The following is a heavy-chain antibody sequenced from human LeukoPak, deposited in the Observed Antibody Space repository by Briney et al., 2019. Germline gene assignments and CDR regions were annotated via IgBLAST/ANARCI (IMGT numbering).Heavy chain of an antibody. Sequence: PGGSLRLSCAASGFTFSSYSMNWVRQAPGKGLEWVSHISSSSSTIYYADSVKGRFTISRDNAKNSLYLQMNSLRAEDTAVYYCAKGGEQVTWNFQNWGQGTLVAVSS. CDR2: ISSSSSTI. CDR1: GFTFSSYS. V-gene: IGHV3-48*01. CDR3: AKGGEQVTWNFQN. J-gene: IGHJ1*01. D-gene: IGHD1/OR15-1a*01.